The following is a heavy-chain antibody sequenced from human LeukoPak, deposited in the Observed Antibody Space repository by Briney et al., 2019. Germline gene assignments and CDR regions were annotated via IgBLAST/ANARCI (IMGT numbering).Heavy chain of an antibody. D-gene: IGHD3-3*01. CDR3: AGEAYYDFWSGYPKRAFDI. J-gene: IGHJ3*02. Sequence: SGGSLRLSCAASGFTFSSYEMNWVRQAPGKGLEWVSYISSSGSTIYYADSVKGRFTISRDNAKNSLYLQMNSLRAEDTAVYYCAGEAYYDFWSGYPKRAFDIWGQGTMVTVSS. CDR1: GFTFSSYE. CDR2: ISSSGSTI. V-gene: IGHV3-48*03.